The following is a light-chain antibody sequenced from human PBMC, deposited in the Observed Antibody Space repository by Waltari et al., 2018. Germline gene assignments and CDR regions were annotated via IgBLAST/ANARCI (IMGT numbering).Light chain of an antibody. CDR3: AAWDDSLSGRV. CDR1: RSNIGSNY. CDR2: RNN. J-gene: IGLJ3*02. Sequence: QSVLTQPPSASGTPGQRVTISCSGSRSNIGSNYVYWYQQLPGTAPKLLIDRNNQRPSGVPDRFTGSKSGTSASRAISGLRSEDEADYYCAAWDDSLSGRVFGGGTKVTVL. V-gene: IGLV1-47*01.